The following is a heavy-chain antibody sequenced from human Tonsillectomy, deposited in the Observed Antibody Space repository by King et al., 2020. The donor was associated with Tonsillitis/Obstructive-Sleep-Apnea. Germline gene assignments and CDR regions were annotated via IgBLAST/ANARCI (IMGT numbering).Heavy chain of an antibody. Sequence: VQLVESGGGVVQPGGSLRLSCAASGFTFAEYAMHWIRQAPGKGLEWVSLISGDGGSTYYADCVKGRFTISRDNSQNSLSLQMNRLRTEDTAFYYCAGALDSSIWGPIDWGQGTLVTVSS. D-gene: IGHD6-13*01. V-gene: IGHV3-43*02. CDR3: AGALDSSIWGPID. CDR2: ISGDGGST. J-gene: IGHJ4*02. CDR1: GFTFAEYA.